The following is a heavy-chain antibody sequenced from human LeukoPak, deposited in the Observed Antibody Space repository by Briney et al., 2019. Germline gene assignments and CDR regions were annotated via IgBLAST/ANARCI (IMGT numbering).Heavy chain of an antibody. CDR3: AREVVAGDNCFDP. J-gene: IGHJ5*02. V-gene: IGHV1-2*02. Sequence: ASVKVSCKASGYTFTDYYMHRVRRAPGQGLEWMGWINPNSGGTKYAQKFQGRVTMTRDTSISTAYMELSRLRSDDTAVYYCAREVVAGDNCFDPWGQGTLVTVSS. CDR2: INPNSGGT. D-gene: IGHD2-2*01. CDR1: GYTFTDYY.